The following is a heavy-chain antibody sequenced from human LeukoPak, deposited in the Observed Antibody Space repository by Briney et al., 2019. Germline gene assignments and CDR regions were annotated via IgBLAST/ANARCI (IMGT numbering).Heavy chain of an antibody. CDR3: ARDTDGSLDY. CDR2: ISSGSTI. J-gene: IGHJ4*02. D-gene: IGHD1-26*01. Sequence: GGSLRLSCAASGFIFSDYYMSWIRQAPGKGLEWVSYISSGSTIYYSDSVKGRFTISRDNAKNSLYLQLNSLREEDTAVYYCARDTDGSLDYWGQGILVTVAS. CDR1: GFIFSDYY. V-gene: IGHV3-11*01.